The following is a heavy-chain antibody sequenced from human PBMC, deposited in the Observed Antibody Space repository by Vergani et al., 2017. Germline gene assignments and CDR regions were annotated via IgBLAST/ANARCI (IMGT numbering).Heavy chain of an antibody. CDR1: GASINNDFYY. Sequence: QVQLQESGPGLVKPSQTLSLTCTVSGASINNDFYYWHLIRQPAGKGLEWIGRIYVSGITDYNSSLQSRVSMSVDTSKNQFSLTLTSVTAADTAVYYCARDNKQLRPRAFDLWGKGTMVTVSS. J-gene: IGHJ3*01. CDR2: IYVSGIT. D-gene: IGHD4-23*01. CDR3: ARDNKQLRPRAFDL. V-gene: IGHV4-61*02.